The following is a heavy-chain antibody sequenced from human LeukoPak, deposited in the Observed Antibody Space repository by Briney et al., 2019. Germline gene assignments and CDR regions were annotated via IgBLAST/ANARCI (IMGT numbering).Heavy chain of an antibody. Sequence: PGGSLRLSCAASGFTFSNAWMNWVRQAPGKGLEWVGRIKSKTDGGTTDYAAPVKGRFTISRDDSKNTLYLQMNSLKTEDTAVYYCTTEIVLMVYAVYGMDVWGQGTTVTVSS. D-gene: IGHD2-8*01. CDR1: GFTFSNAW. J-gene: IGHJ6*02. CDR2: IKSKTDGGTT. CDR3: TTEIVLMVYAVYGMDV. V-gene: IGHV3-15*07.